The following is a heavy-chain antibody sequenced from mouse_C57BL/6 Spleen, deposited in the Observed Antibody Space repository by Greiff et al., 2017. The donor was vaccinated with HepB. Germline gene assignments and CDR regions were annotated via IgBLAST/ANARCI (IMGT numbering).Heavy chain of an antibody. D-gene: IGHD1-1*01. J-gene: IGHJ1*03. CDR3: ARQGDYGSSYGYFDV. V-gene: IGHV5-6*01. CDR2: ISSGGSYT. Sequence: EVHLVESGGDLVKPGGSLKLSCAASGFTFSSYGMSWVRQTPDKRLEWVATISSGGSYTYYPDSVKGRFTISRDNAKNTLYLQMSSLKSEDTAMYYCARQGDYGSSYGYFDVWGTGTTVTVSS. CDR1: GFTFSSYG.